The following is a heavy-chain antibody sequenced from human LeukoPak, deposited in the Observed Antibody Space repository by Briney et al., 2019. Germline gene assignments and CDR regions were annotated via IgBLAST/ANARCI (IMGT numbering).Heavy chain of an antibody. V-gene: IGHV3-7*04. CDR3: ARDGSGRDFSLDY. Sequence: GGSLRLSCVASGFDIRHYYMSWVRQAPGKGLEWVADIRNDGTNIYNVDSVRGRFTISRDDAKDSLFLQMNSLKDEDTAVYYCARDGSGRDFSLDYWGQGTLVTVSS. D-gene: IGHD3-10*01. CDR2: IRNDGTNI. CDR1: GFDIRHYY. J-gene: IGHJ4*02.